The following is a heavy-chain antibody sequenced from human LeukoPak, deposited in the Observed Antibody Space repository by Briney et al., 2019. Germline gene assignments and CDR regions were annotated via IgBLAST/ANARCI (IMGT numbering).Heavy chain of an antibody. Sequence: ASVTVSCKASGYTFTSYGISWVRQAPGQGLESMGWISAYNGNTNYAQKLQGRVTMTTDTSTSTAYMELRSLRSDDTAVYYCARTITIFGVVPGDYWGQGTLVTVSS. CDR2: ISAYNGNT. CDR3: ARTITIFGVVPGDY. J-gene: IGHJ4*02. CDR1: GYTFTSYG. D-gene: IGHD3-3*01. V-gene: IGHV1-18*01.